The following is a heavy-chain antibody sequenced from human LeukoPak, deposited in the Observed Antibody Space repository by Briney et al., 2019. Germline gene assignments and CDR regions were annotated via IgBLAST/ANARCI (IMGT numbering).Heavy chain of an antibody. CDR3: ARGPNYVWGSYQYFDY. J-gene: IGHJ4*02. Sequence: PSQTLSLTCAVSGGSISSGDYYWSWIRQPPGKGLEWIGYIYYSGSTSYNPSLKSRVTISVDTSRNQFSLKLISVTAADTAVYYCARGPNYVWGSYQYFDYWGQGTLVTVSS. CDR2: IYYSGST. D-gene: IGHD3-16*02. CDR1: GGSISSGDYY. V-gene: IGHV4-30-4*01.